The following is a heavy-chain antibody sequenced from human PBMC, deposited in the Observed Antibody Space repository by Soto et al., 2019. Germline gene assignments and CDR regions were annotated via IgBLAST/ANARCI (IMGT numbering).Heavy chain of an antibody. Sequence: GGSLRLSCAASGFTFSSCWMHWVREAPGKGLVWVSRINSDGSSTSYADSVKGRFTISRDNAKNTLYLQMNSLRAEDTAVYYCARGDSNYQNYYYYYGMDVWGQGTTVTVSS. V-gene: IGHV3-74*01. CDR1: GFTFSSCW. CDR2: INSDGSST. CDR3: ARGDSNYQNYYYYYGMDV. D-gene: IGHD4-4*01. J-gene: IGHJ6*02.